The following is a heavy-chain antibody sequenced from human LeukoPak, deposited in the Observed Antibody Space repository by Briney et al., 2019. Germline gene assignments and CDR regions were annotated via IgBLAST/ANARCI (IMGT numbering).Heavy chain of an antibody. Sequence: ASVKVSCKASGYTFTGYYMHWVRQAPGQGLEWMGWINPNSGGTNYAQKFQGWVTMTRDTSISTAYMELSSLRSEDTAVYYCARGTYDSSGSQYWGQGTLVTVSS. D-gene: IGHD3-22*01. J-gene: IGHJ4*02. CDR3: ARGTYDSSGSQY. CDR2: INPNSGGT. CDR1: GYTFTGYY. V-gene: IGHV1-2*04.